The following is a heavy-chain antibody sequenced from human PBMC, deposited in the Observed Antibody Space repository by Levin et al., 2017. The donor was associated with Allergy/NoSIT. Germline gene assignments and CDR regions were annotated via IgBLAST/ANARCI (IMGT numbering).Heavy chain of an antibody. V-gene: IGHV4-59*01. CDR2: IFYSGTT. CDR1: GGSISNSY. D-gene: IGHD3-10*01. J-gene: IGHJ4*02. Sequence: SQTLSLTCTVSGGSISNSYWTWIRQIPGKGLEWIGYIFYSGTTNYNPSLKSRLTISLDTSKNQFSLKLRSVTAADSAVYYCARDNTLGHGEYDYWGQGTLVTVSS. CDR3: ARDNTLGHGEYDY.